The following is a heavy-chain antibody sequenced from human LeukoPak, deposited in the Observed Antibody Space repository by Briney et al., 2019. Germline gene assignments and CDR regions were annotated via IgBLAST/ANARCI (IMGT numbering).Heavy chain of an antibody. CDR2: INPSGGST. Sequence: GASVKVSCKASGYTFTSYYLYWVRQAPGQGLEWMGLINPSGGSTRYAQKFQGRVTMTRDTSISTAYMEPSRLRSDDTAVYYCASLFYAPPTPPWGQGTLVTVSS. J-gene: IGHJ4*02. CDR3: ASLFYAPPTPP. V-gene: IGHV1-46*01. D-gene: IGHD2/OR15-2a*01. CDR1: GYTFTSYY.